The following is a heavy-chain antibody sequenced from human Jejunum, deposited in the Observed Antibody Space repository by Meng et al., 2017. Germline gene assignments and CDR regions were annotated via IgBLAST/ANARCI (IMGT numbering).Heavy chain of an antibody. CDR1: GFTFSIYS. Sequence: VQLVVPGAGLVLPGRSQRLFCARAGFTFSIYSISCVRKSPRQALEWGLDMSRSTIYIYYADSVKGRFTITRVIAKNSLYMQMNCLKAKDTAVYYCARDLWFGEYPFDYWGQGTLVTVSS. D-gene: IGHD3-10*01. J-gene: IGHJ4*02. CDR3: ARDLWFGEYPFDY. CDR2: MSRSTIYI. V-gene: IGHV3-21*01.